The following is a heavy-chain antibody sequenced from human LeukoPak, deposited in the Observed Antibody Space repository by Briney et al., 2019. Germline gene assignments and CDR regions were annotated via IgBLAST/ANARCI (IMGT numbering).Heavy chain of an antibody. J-gene: IGHJ5*02. CDR2: IYYSGST. D-gene: IGHD1-7*01. CDR1: GGSISSSSYY. Sequence: SETLSLTCTVSGGSISSSSYYWGWFCQPPGKGLEWIGSIYYSGSTYYNPSLKSRVAISVDTSKNQFSLKLSSVTAADTAVYYCARQGGTLNWFDPWGQGTLVTVSS. V-gene: IGHV4-39*01. CDR3: ARQGGTLNWFDP.